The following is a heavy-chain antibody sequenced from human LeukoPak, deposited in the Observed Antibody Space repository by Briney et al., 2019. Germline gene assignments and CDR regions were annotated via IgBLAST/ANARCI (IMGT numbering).Heavy chain of an antibody. J-gene: IGHJ4*02. CDR2: ISSSADTI. D-gene: IGHD2-15*01. CDR1: GFTFSDYY. V-gene: IGHV3-11*04. Sequence: GGSLRLSCVASGFTFSDYYMSWIRQTPGKGLEWVSYISSSADTICYTDSVKGRFTISRDNAKNSLFLQMNSLRPEDTAVYYCVTAPTRTYSVYWGQGILVTVSS. CDR3: VTAPTRTYSVY.